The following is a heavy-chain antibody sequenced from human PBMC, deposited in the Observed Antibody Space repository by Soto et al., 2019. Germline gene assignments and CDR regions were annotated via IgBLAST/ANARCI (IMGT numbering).Heavy chain of an antibody. CDR3: VRYSGKNQGPIDY. CDR1: GFTLSHYG. CDR2: ISYDGSNK. V-gene: IGHV3-30*03. D-gene: IGHD1-26*01. Sequence: QVQLVESGGGVVQPGRSLRLSCAASGFTLSHYGIHWVRQAPGKGLEWLAVISYDGSNKHYADSVKGRFTVSRDNSKNTLYLQMNSLRAEDTAVYFCVRYSGKNQGPIDYWGQGTLVTVSS. J-gene: IGHJ4*02.